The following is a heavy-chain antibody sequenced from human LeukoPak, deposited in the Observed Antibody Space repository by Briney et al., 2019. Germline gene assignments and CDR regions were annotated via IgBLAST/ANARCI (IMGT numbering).Heavy chain of an antibody. CDR3: ARAAAGVFDY. CDR2: IRYDGSNK. J-gene: IGHJ4*02. Sequence: GGSLRLSCAASGFTFSSYGMHWVRQAPGKGLEWVAFIRYDGSNKYYADSVKGQFTISRDNSKNTLYLQMNSLRAEDTAVYYCARAAAGVFDYWGQGTLVTVSS. V-gene: IGHV3-30*02. D-gene: IGHD6-13*01. CDR1: GFTFSSYG.